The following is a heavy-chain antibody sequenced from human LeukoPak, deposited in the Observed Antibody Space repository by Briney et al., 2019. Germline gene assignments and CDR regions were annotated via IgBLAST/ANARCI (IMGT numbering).Heavy chain of an antibody. J-gene: IGHJ4*02. V-gene: IGHV3-43*02. CDR1: GFTFDDYA. CDR3: ARLVGGSGWYLAAF. D-gene: IGHD6-13*01. Sequence: PGGSLRLSCAASGFTFDDYAMFWVRQAPGKGLEWVSLITGDGGSTYYADSVKGRFTISRDNSENSLYLQMNSLRTEDTALYFCARLVGGSGWYLAAFWGQGTQVTVSS. CDR2: ITGDGGST.